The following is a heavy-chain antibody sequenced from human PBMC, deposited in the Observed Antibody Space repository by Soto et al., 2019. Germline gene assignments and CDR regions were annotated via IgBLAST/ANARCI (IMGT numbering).Heavy chain of an antibody. CDR1: GGSISSSSYY. CDR2: IYYSGST. Sequence: SETLSLTCTVSGGSISSSSYYWGWIRQPPGKGLEWIGSIYYSGSTYYNPSLKSRVTISVDTSKNQFSLKLNSVTTADTAVYYCGAQDYVAKGYQFETWGQGTMVTVSS. CDR3: GAQDYVAKGYQFET. D-gene: IGHD4-17*01. V-gene: IGHV4-39*01. J-gene: IGHJ4*02.